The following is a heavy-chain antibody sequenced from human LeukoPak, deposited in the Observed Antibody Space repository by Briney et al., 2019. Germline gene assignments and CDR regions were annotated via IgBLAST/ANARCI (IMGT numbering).Heavy chain of an antibody. CDR2: ISSSGSTI. J-gene: IGHJ4*02. CDR1: GFTFSDYY. V-gene: IGHV3-11*04. CDR3: AGSSGYSYGYIDY. D-gene: IGHD5-18*01. Sequence: GGSLRLPCAASGFTFSDYYMSWIRQAPGKGLEWVSYISSSGSTIYYADSVKGRFTISRDNAKNSLYLQMNSLRAEDTAVYCCAGSSGYSYGYIDYWGQGTLVTVSS.